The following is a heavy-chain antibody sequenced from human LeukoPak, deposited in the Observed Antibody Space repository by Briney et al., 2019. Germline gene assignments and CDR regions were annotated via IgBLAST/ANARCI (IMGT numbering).Heavy chain of an antibody. Sequence: GESLKISCKGSGYXFTSYWICWVRQMPGKGLEWMGIINPGDSDNRYSPSFQGQVTISADKSISTAYLQWSSLKASDTAMYYCARHPDCTRTSCYVDYYGMDVWGQGTTVTVSS. V-gene: IGHV5-51*01. D-gene: IGHD2-2*01. CDR1: GYXFTSYW. J-gene: IGHJ6*02. CDR2: INPGDSDN. CDR3: ARHPDCTRTSCYVDYYGMDV.